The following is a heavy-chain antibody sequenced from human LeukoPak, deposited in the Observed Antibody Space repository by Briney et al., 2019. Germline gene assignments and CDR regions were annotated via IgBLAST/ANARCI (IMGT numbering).Heavy chain of an antibody. CDR3: ARGGLLGYYDSSGYYHY. Sequence: ASVKVSCKASGYTFTSYYMHWVRQAPGQGLEWMGIINPSGGSTSYAQKFQGRVTMTRNTSISTAYMELSSLRSEDTAVYYCARGGLLGYYDSSGYYHYWGQGTLVTVSS. CDR1: GYTFTSYY. V-gene: IGHV1-46*01. D-gene: IGHD3-22*01. J-gene: IGHJ4*02. CDR2: INPSGGST.